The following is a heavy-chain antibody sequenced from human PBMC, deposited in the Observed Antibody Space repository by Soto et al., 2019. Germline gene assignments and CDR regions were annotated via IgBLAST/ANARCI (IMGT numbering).Heavy chain of an antibody. CDR1: GFTFSSYC. Sequence: GGSLRLSCAASGFTFSSYCMHWVRQAPGKGLEWVAAISYEGSNKYHADSVKGRFTISRDNSKNTLYLQMNSLRAEDTAVYYCAKDQRVSNHLYYYYCGMDVWGQGTTVTVSS. CDR3: AKDQRVSNHLYYYYCGMDV. D-gene: IGHD4-4*01. J-gene: IGHJ6*02. CDR2: ISYEGSNK. V-gene: IGHV3-30*18.